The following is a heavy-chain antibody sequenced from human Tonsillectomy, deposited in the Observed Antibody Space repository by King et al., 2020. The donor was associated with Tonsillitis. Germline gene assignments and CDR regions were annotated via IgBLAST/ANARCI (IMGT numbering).Heavy chain of an antibody. CDR2: SSWNGANI. J-gene: IGHJ4*02. CDR1: GFTFDDYA. V-gene: IGHV3-9*01. Sequence: VQLVESGGGLVQPGRSLRLSCAASGFTFDDYAMYWVRQGPGKGLEWVSGSSWNGANIGYADSVKGRFTISRDNAKNSLYLQMNSLRAEDTALYYCAKGPTYYYGSGSYWRGDYWGQGTLVTVSS. CDR3: AKGPTYYYGSGSYWRGDY. D-gene: IGHD3-10*01.